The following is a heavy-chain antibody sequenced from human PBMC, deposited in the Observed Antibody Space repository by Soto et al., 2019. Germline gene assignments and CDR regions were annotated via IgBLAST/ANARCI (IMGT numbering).Heavy chain of an antibody. CDR1: GFSLSTGGVG. V-gene: IGHV2-5*02. J-gene: IGHJ3*01. D-gene: IGHD3-16*01. CDR2: IYWDDDK. CDR3: VHIEITYGGVARNYAFDV. Sequence: QITLMESGPTLVKPTQTLTLTCTFSGFSLSTGGVGVGWVRQPPGEALEWLALIYWDDDKRYSPSLKNRLTITKVTSRHQVVLVMTNMDPVDTATYYCVHIEITYGGVARNYAFDVWGQGTMVTVSS.